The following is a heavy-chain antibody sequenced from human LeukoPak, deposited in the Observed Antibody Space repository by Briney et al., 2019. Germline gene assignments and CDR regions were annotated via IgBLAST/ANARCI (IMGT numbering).Heavy chain of an antibody. Sequence: SETLSLTCTVSGGCISSYYWSWIRQPAGKGLEWIGRIYISGSGSTNYNPSLKSRVTMSVDTSKNQFSLKLSSVTAADTAVYYCARDKRVAVAGTYIYYYYMDVWGNGTTVAISS. CDR3: ARDKRVAVAGTYIYYYYMDV. CDR1: GGCISSYY. CDR2: IYISGSGST. J-gene: IGHJ6*03. V-gene: IGHV4-4*07. D-gene: IGHD6-19*01.